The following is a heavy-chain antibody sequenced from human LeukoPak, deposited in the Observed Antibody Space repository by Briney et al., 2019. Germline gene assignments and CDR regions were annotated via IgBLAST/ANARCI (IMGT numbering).Heavy chain of an antibody. CDR3: AKDLTRSVHYSDY. D-gene: IGHD1-1*01. CDR2: IRYDGSNK. CDR1: GFTFSSYG. Sequence: PGRSLRLSCAASGFTFSSYGMHWVRQAPGKGLEWVAFIRYDGSNKYYADSVKGRFTISRDNSKNTLYLQMNSLRAEDTAVYYCAKDLTRSVHYSDYWGQGTLVTVSS. V-gene: IGHV3-30*02. J-gene: IGHJ4*02.